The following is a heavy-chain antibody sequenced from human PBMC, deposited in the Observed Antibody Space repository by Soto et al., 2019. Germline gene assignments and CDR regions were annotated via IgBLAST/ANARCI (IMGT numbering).Heavy chain of an antibody. CDR2: ISYDGSNK. V-gene: IGHV3-30-3*01. Sequence: QVQLVESGGGVVQPGRSLRLSCAASGFTFSSYAMHWVRRAPGKGLEWVAVISYDGSNKYYADSVKGRFTISRDNSKNTLYLQMNSLRAEDTAVYYCAVTSGDYWGQGTLVTVSS. J-gene: IGHJ4*02. D-gene: IGHD3-3*01. CDR3: AVTSGDY. CDR1: GFTFSSYA.